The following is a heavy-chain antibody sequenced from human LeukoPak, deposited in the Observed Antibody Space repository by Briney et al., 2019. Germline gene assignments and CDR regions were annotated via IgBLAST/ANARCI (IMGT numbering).Heavy chain of an antibody. CDR1: GFTFSSYW. CDR2: IKQDGSEK. CDR3: ARDMYGGSYFDY. D-gene: IGHD1-26*01. Sequence: GGSLRLSCAASGFTFSSYWMSWVRQAPGKVLEWVANIKQDGSEKYYVDSVKGRFTISRDNAKNSLYLQMNSLRAEDTAVYYCARDMYGGSYFDYWGQGTLVTVPS. J-gene: IGHJ4*02. V-gene: IGHV3-7*01.